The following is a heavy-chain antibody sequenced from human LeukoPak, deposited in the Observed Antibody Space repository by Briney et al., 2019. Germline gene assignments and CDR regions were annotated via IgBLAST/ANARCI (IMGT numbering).Heavy chain of an antibody. J-gene: IGHJ4*02. Sequence: SETLSLTCTVSGGSISSYYWSWIRQPPGKGLGWIGYIYYSGSTNYNLSLKSRVTISVDTSKNQLSLKLSSVTAADTAVYYCARDHYDFWSGYYFEYWGQGTLVTVSS. V-gene: IGHV4-59*12. CDR1: GGSISSYY. CDR3: ARDHYDFWSGYYFEY. D-gene: IGHD3-3*01. CDR2: IYYSGST.